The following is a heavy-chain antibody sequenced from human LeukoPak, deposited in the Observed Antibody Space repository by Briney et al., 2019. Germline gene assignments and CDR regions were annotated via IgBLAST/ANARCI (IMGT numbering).Heavy chain of an antibody. D-gene: IGHD5-18*01. Sequence: SETLSLTCTVSGGPISSYYWSWIRQPPGKGLEWIGYIYYSGSTNYNPSLKSRVTISVDTSKNQFSLKLSSVTAADTAVYYCARGGYGLAMVYYDYYGMDVWGQRTTVTVSS. V-gene: IGHV4-59*01. CDR1: GGPISSYY. CDR3: ARGGYGLAMVYYDYYGMDV. CDR2: IYYSGST. J-gene: IGHJ6*02.